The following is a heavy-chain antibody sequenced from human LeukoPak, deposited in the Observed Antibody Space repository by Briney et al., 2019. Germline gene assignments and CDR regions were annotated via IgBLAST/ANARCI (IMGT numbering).Heavy chain of an antibody. CDR3: ARVQPHRIHYDNSDYPTRNDY. J-gene: IGHJ4*02. CDR2: ISVYNGNT. Sequence: ASVKVSCKASGYIFTGYYLHWVRQAPGQGPEWMGWISVYNGNTNYVQKFQDRVTMTTDTSTSTAYMELRSLRSDDTAVYYCARVQPHRIHYDNSDYPTRNDYWGQGTLVTVSS. CDR1: GYIFTGYY. D-gene: IGHD3-22*01. V-gene: IGHV1-18*04.